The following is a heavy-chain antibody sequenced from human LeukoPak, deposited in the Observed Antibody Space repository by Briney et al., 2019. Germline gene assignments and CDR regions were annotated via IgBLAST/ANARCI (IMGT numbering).Heavy chain of an antibody. CDR1: GGSFSGYY. Sequence: PSETLSLTCAVYGGSFSGYYWSWIRQPPGKGLEWIGEINHSGSTNCNPSLKSRVTISVDTSKNQFSLKLSSVTAADTAVYYCARGPTMITFGGVFFYWGQGTLVTVSS. V-gene: IGHV4-34*01. CDR3: ARGPTMITFGGVFFY. D-gene: IGHD3-16*01. CDR2: INHSGST. J-gene: IGHJ4*02.